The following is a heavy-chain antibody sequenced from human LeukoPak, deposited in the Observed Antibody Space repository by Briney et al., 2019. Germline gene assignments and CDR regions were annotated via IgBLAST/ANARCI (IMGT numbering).Heavy chain of an antibody. Sequence: ASVKVSCKASGYTFTSYGINWVRQAPGQGLEWMGWISAYNGSTNYAQKLQGRVTMTTDTSTSTAYRELRSLRSDDTAGYYCAKGESPYYYDSSGYSDYFDYWGQGTLVTVSS. CDR1: GYTFTSYG. J-gene: IGHJ4*02. CDR3: AKGESPYYYDSSGYSDYFDY. D-gene: IGHD3-22*01. CDR2: ISAYNGST. V-gene: IGHV1-18*04.